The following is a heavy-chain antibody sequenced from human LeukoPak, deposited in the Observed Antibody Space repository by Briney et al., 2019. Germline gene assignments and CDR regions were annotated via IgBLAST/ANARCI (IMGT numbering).Heavy chain of an antibody. D-gene: IGHD6-13*01. CDR2: IYYSGST. CDR1: GGSISSSGYY. Sequence: SETLSLTCTVSGGSISSSGYYWGWIRQPPGKGLEWIGSIYYSGSTYYNPSLKSRVTISVDTSKNQFSLKLSSVTAADTAVYYCARDVVSAAGPRRAFDYWGRGTLVTVSS. CDR3: ARDVVSAAGPRRAFDY. J-gene: IGHJ4*02. V-gene: IGHV4-39*07.